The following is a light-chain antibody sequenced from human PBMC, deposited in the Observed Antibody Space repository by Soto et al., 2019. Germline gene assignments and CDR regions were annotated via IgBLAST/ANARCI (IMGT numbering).Light chain of an antibody. J-gene: IGLJ2*01. CDR2: DVS. CDR3: SSYTSSNTVL. Sequence: QSVLTQPASVSGSPGQSITISCTGTSSDVGAYNYVSWYQHYPGRAPKLMIYDVSNRPSGVSDRFSGSKSGSTASLTISGLQAEDESDYYCSSYTSSNTVLFGGGTKPTVL. V-gene: IGLV2-14*03. CDR1: SSDVGAYNY.